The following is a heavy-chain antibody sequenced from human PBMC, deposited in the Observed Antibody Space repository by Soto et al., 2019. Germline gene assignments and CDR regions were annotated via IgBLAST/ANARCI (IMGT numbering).Heavy chain of an antibody. Sequence: GGSLRLSCAASGVTFSTYTMNWVRQAPGKGLEWVSSISSTSTYIYYADSLKGRFTISRDNAKNSLYLQMNSLRAEDTAVYYCAREGSYWNDVGPDWGQGTLVTVSS. J-gene: IGHJ4*02. CDR2: ISSTSTYI. D-gene: IGHD1-1*01. CDR1: GVTFSTYT. V-gene: IGHV3-21*01. CDR3: AREGSYWNDVGPD.